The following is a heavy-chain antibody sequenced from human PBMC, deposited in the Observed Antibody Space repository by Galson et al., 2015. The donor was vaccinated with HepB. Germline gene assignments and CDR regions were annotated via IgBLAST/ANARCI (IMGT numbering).Heavy chain of an antibody. D-gene: IGHD3-3*01. Sequence: SLRLSCAASGFTVSSNYMSWVRQAPGKGLEWVSVIYSGGSTYYADSVKGRFTISRHNSKNTLYLQMNSLRAEDTAVYYCARCTGRWRNWYFDLWGRGTLVTVSS. CDR2: IYSGGST. J-gene: IGHJ2*01. CDR3: ARCTGRWRNWYFDL. V-gene: IGHV3-53*04. CDR1: GFTVSSNY.